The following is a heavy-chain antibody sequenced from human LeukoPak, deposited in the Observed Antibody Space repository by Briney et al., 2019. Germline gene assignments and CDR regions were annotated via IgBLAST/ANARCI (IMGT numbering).Heavy chain of an antibody. D-gene: IGHD3-10*01. V-gene: IGHV3-11*01. CDR3: AKAPAREGSGSLYFDY. CDR1: GFTFSDYY. J-gene: IGHJ4*02. CDR2: ISSSGSTI. Sequence: GGSLRLSCAASGFTFSDYYMSWIRQAPGKGLEWVSYISSSGSTIYYADSVKGRFTISRDNSKNTLYLQMNSLRAEDTAVYYCAKAPAREGSGSLYFDYWGQGTLVTVSS.